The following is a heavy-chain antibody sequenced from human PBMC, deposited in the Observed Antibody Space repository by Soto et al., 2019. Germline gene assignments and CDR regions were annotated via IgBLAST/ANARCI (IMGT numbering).Heavy chain of an antibody. CDR2: IWFDGSNK. CDR3: ASAGGYSSCTFYDYYYRMVG. V-gene: IGHV3-33*01. CDR1: GFSFSTYG. D-gene: IGHD6-6*01. J-gene: IGHJ6*02. Sequence: PGGSLRLSCAASGFSFSTYGMHWVRQAPGRGLEWVAVIWFDGSNKFYADSVKGRFTISRENSQNTLYLQMNSLRVYDTALYSFASAGGYSSCTFYDYYYRMVGWYQGTTVTVSS.